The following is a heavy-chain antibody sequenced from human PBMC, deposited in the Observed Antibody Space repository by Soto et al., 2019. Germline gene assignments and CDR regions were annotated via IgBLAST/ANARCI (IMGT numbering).Heavy chain of an antibody. CDR1: GFTFSSYS. CDR2: ISSSSSYI. CDR3: ARHYCTNGVCYQGDYYYYYMDV. Sequence: EVQLVESGGGLVKPGGSLRLSCAASGFTFSSYSMNWVRQAPGKGLEWVSSISSSSSYIYYADSVKGRFTISRDNAKNPLYLQMNSLRAEDTAVYYCARHYCTNGVCYQGDYYYYYMDVWGKGTTVTVSS. D-gene: IGHD2-8*01. J-gene: IGHJ6*03. V-gene: IGHV3-21*01.